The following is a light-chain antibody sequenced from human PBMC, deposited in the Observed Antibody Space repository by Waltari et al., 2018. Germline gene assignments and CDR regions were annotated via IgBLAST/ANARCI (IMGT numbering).Light chain of an antibody. CDR1: QSFSSN. V-gene: IGKV3-15*01. CDR2: GAS. CDR3: QQYNNWPPKT. J-gene: IGKJ1*01. Sequence: EIVMTQSPAPLSVSPGESATLSCRASQSFSSNLAWYQQKPGQAPRLLIYGASTRATGIPARFSGSGSGTEFTLTISSLQSEDFAVYYCQQYNNWPPKTFGQGTKVEIK.